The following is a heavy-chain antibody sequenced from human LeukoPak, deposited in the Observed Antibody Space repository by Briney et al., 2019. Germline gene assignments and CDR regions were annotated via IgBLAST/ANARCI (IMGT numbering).Heavy chain of an antibody. D-gene: IGHD3-22*01. Sequence: SETLSLTCTVSGGSISSYYWSWIRQPPGKGLEWIGYIYYSGSTYYNPSLKSRVTISVDTSKNQFSLKLSSVTAADTAVYYCARLSDPYYYDSSGRSAYFDYWGQGTLVTVSS. J-gene: IGHJ4*02. V-gene: IGHV4-59*04. CDR2: IYYSGST. CDR1: GGSISSYY. CDR3: ARLSDPYYYDSSGRSAYFDY.